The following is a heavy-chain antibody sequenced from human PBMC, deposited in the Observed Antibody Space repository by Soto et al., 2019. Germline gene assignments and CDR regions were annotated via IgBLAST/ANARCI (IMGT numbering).Heavy chain of an antibody. CDR1: GFTFSSYG. CDR3: ARGQKARVTYYYYYGMDV. J-gene: IGHJ6*02. CDR2: IWYDGCNK. D-gene: IGHD3-10*01. V-gene: IGHV3-33*01. Sequence: QVQLVESGGGVVQPGRSLRLSCAASGFTFSSYGMHWVRQAPGKGLEWVAVIWYDGCNKYYADSVKGRFTISRDNSKNTLYLQMNSLRAEDTAVYYCARGQKARVTYYYYYGMDVWGQGTTVTVSS.